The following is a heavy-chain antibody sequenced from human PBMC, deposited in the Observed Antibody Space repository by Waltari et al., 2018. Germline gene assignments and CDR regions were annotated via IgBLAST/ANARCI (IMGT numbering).Heavy chain of an antibody. V-gene: IGHV3-23*01. D-gene: IGHD1-26*01. J-gene: IGHJ4*01. Sequence: EVQLLESGGGLVQPGGSLRLSCAASGFTFSSYAMSWVRQAPGKGLEWVSAISGSGGSTYYADSVKGRFTISRDNSKNTLYLQMNSLRAEDTAVYYCAKDLEKGIVASPNFHDYWGQGTLVTVSS. CDR2: ISGSGGST. CDR3: AKDLEKGIVASPNFHDY. CDR1: GFTFSSYA.